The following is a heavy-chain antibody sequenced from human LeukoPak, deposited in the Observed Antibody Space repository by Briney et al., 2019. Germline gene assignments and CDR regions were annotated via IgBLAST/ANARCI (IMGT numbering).Heavy chain of an antibody. V-gene: IGHV1-8*01. CDR1: GYTFTSYD. CDR3: ARSGSTYYDFWSGYVDLAKY. J-gene: IGHJ4*02. Sequence: RASVKVSCKASGYTFTSYDINWVRQATGQGLEWMGWMNPNSGNTGYAQKFQGRVTMTRNTSISTAYMEQSSLRSEDTAVYYCARSGSTYYDFWSGYVDLAKYWGQGTLVTVSS. D-gene: IGHD3-3*01. CDR2: MNPNSGNT.